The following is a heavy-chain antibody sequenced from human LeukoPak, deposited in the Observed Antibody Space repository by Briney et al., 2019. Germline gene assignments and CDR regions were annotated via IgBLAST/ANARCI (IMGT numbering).Heavy chain of an antibody. D-gene: IGHD1-1*01. CDR3: ARQSNWNEPFDP. V-gene: IGHV4-39*01. CDR2: IYYSGST. Sequence: SETLSLTCTVSGGSISSSSYYWGWIRQPPGKGLEWIGSIYYSGSTYYNPSLKSRVTISVDTSKNQFSLKLSSVTAADTAVYYCARQSNWNEPFDPWGQGTLVTVSS. J-gene: IGHJ5*02. CDR1: GGSISSSSYY.